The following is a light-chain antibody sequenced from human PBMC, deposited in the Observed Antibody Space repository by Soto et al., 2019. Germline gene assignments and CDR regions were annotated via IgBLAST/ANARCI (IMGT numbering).Light chain of an antibody. CDR2: AAS. CDR1: QGISRS. CDR3: QQFDSYPRT. Sequence: DIQLTQSPSFLSASVGDRVTITCRASQGISRSLAWYQQKPGKAPKLLIYAASTLQSGVPSRFSGSGSGTEFSLTISSLQPEDFATYYCQQFDSYPRTFGPGTKVDV. J-gene: IGKJ3*01. V-gene: IGKV1-9*01.